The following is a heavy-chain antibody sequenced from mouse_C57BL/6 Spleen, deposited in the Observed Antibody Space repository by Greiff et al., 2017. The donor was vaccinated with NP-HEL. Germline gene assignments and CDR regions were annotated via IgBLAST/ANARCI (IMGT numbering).Heavy chain of an antibody. CDR2: IYPRDGST. Sequence: QVQLQQSGPELVKPGASVKLSCKASGYTFTSYDINWVKQRPGQGLEWIGWIYPRDGSTKYNEKFKGKATLTVDTSSSTAYMELHSLTSEDSAVYYCARRGGYAPYYFDYWGQGTTLTVSS. CDR3: ARRGGYAPYYFDY. CDR1: GYTFTSYD. J-gene: IGHJ2*01. D-gene: IGHD2-2*01. V-gene: IGHV1-85*01.